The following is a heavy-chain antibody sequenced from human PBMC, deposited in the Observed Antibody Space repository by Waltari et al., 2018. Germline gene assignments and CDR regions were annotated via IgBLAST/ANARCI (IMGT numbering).Heavy chain of an antibody. CDR1: GYTFTSYG. CDR2: SGAYNGNT. J-gene: IGHJ4*02. D-gene: IGHD3-3*01. Sequence: QVQLVQSGAEVKKPGASVKVSCKASGYTFTSYGISWVRQDPGQGLEWMGWSGAYNGNTNYGRKRKGRVTMTTDTSTSTAYMELRSLRSDDTAVYYCARDPYDCCSGYYSSFDYWGQGTLVTVSS. V-gene: IGHV1-18*01. CDR3: ARDPYDCCSGYYSSFDY.